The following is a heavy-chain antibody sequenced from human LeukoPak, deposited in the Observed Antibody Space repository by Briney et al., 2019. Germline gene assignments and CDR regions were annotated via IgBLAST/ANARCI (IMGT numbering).Heavy chain of an antibody. Sequence: HSGGSLRLSCAASGFTFSSYSMNWVRQAPGKGLEWVSYISSSGSTIYYADSVKGRFTISRDNSKNTLYLQMNSLRAEDTAVYYCAKDREAVAGTGYYFDYWGQGTLVTVSS. CDR2: ISSSGSTI. D-gene: IGHD6-19*01. CDR1: GFTFSSYS. CDR3: AKDREAVAGTGYYFDY. J-gene: IGHJ4*02. V-gene: IGHV3-48*01.